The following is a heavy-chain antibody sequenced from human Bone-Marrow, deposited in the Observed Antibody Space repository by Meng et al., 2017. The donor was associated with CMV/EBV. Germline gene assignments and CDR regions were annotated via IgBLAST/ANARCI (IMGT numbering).Heavy chain of an antibody. CDR3: ARDQFYSMDY. V-gene: IGHV3-21*01. Sequence: GESLKISCAASEFTISSFGINWVRQAPGKGLEWVSSISSSSSYIYYADSVKGRFTISRDNAKNSLYLQMNSLRAEDTAVYYCARDQFYSMDYWGQGTLVTVYS. J-gene: IGHJ4*02. CDR2: ISSSSSYI. CDR1: EFTISSFG. D-gene: IGHD2/OR15-2a*01.